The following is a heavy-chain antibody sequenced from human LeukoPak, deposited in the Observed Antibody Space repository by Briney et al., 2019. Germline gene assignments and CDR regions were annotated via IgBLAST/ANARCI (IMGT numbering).Heavy chain of an antibody. CDR2: INWNGGST. D-gene: IGHD1-26*01. V-gene: IGHV3-20*04. CDR3: ARDKRWELRLFDY. J-gene: IGHJ4*02. Sequence: GGSPRLSCAASGFTFDDYGMSWVRQAPGKGLEWVSGINWNGGSTGYADSVKGRFTISRDNAKNSLYLQMDSLRAEDTALYYCARDKRWELRLFDYWGQGTLVTVSS. CDR1: GFTFDDYG.